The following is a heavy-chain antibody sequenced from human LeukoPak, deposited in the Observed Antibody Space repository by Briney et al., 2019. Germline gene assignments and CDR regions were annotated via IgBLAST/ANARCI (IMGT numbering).Heavy chain of an antibody. CDR3: ARDLARRGYSYGSLVY. Sequence: GASVKVSCKASGYTFTGYYMHWVRQAAGQGLEWMGWINPNSGGTNYAQKFQGWVTMTRDTSISTAYMELSRLRSDDTAVYYCARDLARRGYSYGSLVYWGQGTLVTVSS. V-gene: IGHV1-2*04. J-gene: IGHJ4*02. CDR1: GYTFTGYY. D-gene: IGHD5-18*01. CDR2: INPNSGGT.